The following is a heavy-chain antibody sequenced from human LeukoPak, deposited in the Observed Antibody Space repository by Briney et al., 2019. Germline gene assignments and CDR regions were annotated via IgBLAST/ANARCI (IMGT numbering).Heavy chain of an antibody. J-gene: IGHJ6*04. D-gene: IGHD3-10*02. CDR2: IKQDGSEK. Sequence: PGGSRRLSLAASGFTFGGYLRTGVGQAPGKGLELVAHIKQDGSEKHYVHSVKGRFTISRDNAKNSLYLQMNSLRAEDTAVYYCAELGITMIGGVWGKGTTVTISS. V-gene: IGHV3-7*01. CDR3: AELGITMIGGV. CDR1: GFTFGGYL.